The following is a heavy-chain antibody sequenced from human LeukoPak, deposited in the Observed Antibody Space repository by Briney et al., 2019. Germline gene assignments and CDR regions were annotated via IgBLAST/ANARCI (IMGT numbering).Heavy chain of an antibody. V-gene: IGHV4-39*07. J-gene: IGHJ3*02. CDR3: ARDGGPYDFWSGYPPLGAFDI. CDR1: GGSISSSSYY. CDR2: IYYSGST. D-gene: IGHD3-3*01. Sequence: SETLSLTCTVSGGSISSSSYYWGWIRQPPGKGLEWIGSIYYSGSTYYNPSLKSRVTISVDRSKNQFSLKLSSVTAADTAVYYCARDGGPYDFWSGYPPLGAFDIWGQGTMVTVSS.